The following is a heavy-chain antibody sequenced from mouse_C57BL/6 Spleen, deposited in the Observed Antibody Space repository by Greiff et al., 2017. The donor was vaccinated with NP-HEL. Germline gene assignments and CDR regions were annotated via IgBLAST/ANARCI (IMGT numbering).Heavy chain of an antibody. V-gene: IGHV14-4*01. J-gene: IGHJ1*03. CDR2: IDPENGDT. CDR1: GFNIKDDY. D-gene: IGHD1-1*01. CDR3: TTGYYGSSVGWYFDV. Sequence: EVQLQQSGAELVRPGASVKLSCTASGFNIKDDYMHWVKQRPEQGLEWIGWIDPENGDTEYASKFQGKATITADTSSNTAYLQLSSLTSEDTAVYYCTTGYYGSSVGWYFDVWGTGTTVTVSS.